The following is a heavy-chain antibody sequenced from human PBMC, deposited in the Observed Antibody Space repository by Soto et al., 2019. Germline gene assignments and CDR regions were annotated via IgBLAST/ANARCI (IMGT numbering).Heavy chain of an antibody. V-gene: IGHV3-7*01. CDR2: IKQDGSEK. CDR1: GFTFSSYW. CDR3: ASNLGYCSSTSCYPNWFDP. Sequence: GGSLRLSCAASGFTFSSYWMSWVRQAPGKELDWVANIKQDGSEKYYVDSVKGRFTISRDNAKNSLYLQMNSLRAEDTAVYYCASNLGYCSSTSCYPNWFDPWGQGTLVTVSS. J-gene: IGHJ5*02. D-gene: IGHD2-2*01.